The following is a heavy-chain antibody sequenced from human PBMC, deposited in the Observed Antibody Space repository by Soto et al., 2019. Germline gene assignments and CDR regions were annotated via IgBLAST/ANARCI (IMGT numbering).Heavy chain of an antibody. CDR2: IWYDGSNK. CDR1: GFTFSSYG. D-gene: IGHD6-13*01. V-gene: IGHV3-33*01. J-gene: IGHJ4*02. Sequence: QVQLVESGGGVVQPGRSLRLSCAASGFTFSSYGMHWVRQAPGKGLEWVAVIWYDGSNKYYADSVKGRFTISRDNSKNTLYLQMNSLRAEDTAVYYCARGRLAGYSSSWYVGWGQGTLVTVSS. CDR3: ARGRLAGYSSSWYVG.